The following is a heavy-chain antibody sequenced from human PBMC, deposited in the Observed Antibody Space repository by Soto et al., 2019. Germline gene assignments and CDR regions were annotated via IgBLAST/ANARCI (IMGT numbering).Heavy chain of an antibody. J-gene: IGHJ5*02. V-gene: IGHV4-59*01. CDR1: GDSISSYY. CDR2: IYYNEIT. CDR3: ARIQYRNWFDP. D-gene: IGHD5-12*01. Sequence: SETLSLTCSVSGDSISSYYWNWIRQPPGKGLEWIGYIYYNEITNYNPSLKSRVAISVDTSKNQFSLKLSSVTAADTAMYYCARIQYRNWFDPWGQGTLVTVSS.